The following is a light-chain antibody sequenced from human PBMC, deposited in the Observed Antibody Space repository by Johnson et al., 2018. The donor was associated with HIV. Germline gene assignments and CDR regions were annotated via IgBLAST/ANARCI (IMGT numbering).Light chain of an antibody. Sequence: QSVLTQPPSVSAAPGQKVTISCSGSSSNIGNNYVSWYQQFPGTAPKLLIYDNIKRPSGIPDRFSGSKSGTSATLGITGLQTGDEADYYCGTWDSSLSVGVFGTGTKVTVL. V-gene: IGLV1-51*01. CDR3: GTWDSSLSVGV. J-gene: IGLJ1*01. CDR1: SSNIGNNY. CDR2: DNI.